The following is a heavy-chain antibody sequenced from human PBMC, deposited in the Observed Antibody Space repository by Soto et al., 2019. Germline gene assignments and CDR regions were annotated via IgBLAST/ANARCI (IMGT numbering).Heavy chain of an antibody. V-gene: IGHV5-51*01. D-gene: IGHD3-10*01. Sequence: GESLKISCKGSGYSFTSYWIGWVRQMPGKGLERMGIIYPGDSDTRYSPSFQGQVTISADKSISTAYLQWSSLKASDTAMYYCARRFSYGSGYYYGMDVWGQGTTVTVSS. CDR2: IYPGDSDT. J-gene: IGHJ6*02. CDR3: ARRFSYGSGYYYGMDV. CDR1: GYSFTSYW.